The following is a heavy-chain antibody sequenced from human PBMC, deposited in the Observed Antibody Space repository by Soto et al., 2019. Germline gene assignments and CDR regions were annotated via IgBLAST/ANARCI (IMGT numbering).Heavy chain of an antibody. D-gene: IGHD2-15*01. CDR2: IYYSGST. CDR3: ARVLGGYCSGGSCYRYFQH. J-gene: IGHJ1*01. Sequence: PSETLSLTCTVSGGSISSGGYYWIWIRQHPGKGLEWIGYIYYSGSTYYDPFPKSRVTISVDTSKNQFTLKLSSVTAAYTAVYYCARVLGGYCSGGSCYRYFQHWGQGTLVTVSS. V-gene: IGHV4-31*03. CDR1: GGSISSGGYY.